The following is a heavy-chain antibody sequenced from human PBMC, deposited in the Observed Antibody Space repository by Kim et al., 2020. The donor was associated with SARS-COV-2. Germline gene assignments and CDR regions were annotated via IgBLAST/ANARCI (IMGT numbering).Heavy chain of an antibody. V-gene: IGHV2-70*11. CDR1: GFSLSTSGMC. CDR3: ARIPYDILTGYYYGMDV. Sequence: SGPALVKPTQTLTLTCIFSGFSLSTSGMCVSWIRQPPGKALEWLARIDWDDDKYYSTSLKTRLTISKDTSKNQVVLTMTNMDPVDTATYYCARIPYDILTGYYYGMDVWGQGTTVTVSS. D-gene: IGHD3-9*01. J-gene: IGHJ6*02. CDR2: IDWDDDK.